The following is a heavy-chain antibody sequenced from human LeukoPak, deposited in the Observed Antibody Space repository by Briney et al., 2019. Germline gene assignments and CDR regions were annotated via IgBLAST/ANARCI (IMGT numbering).Heavy chain of an antibody. J-gene: IGHJ4*02. CDR1: GGSISSGDYY. V-gene: IGHV4-30-4*01. Sequence: PSGTLSLTCTVSGGSISSGDYYWSWIRQPPGKGLEWIGYIYYSGSTYYNPSLKSRVTISVDTSKNQFSLKLSSVTAADTAVYYCARNPLTYYDFWSGYYNPSYFDYWGQGTLVTVSS. D-gene: IGHD3-3*01. CDR3: ARNPLTYYDFWSGYYNPSYFDY. CDR2: IYYSGST.